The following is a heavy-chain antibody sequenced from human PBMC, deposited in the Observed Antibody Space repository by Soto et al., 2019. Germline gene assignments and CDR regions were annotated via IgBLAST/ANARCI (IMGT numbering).Heavy chain of an antibody. D-gene: IGHD6-19*01. CDR2: ISYDGSNK. V-gene: IGHV3-30*18. Sequence: GGSLRLSCAASGFTFSSYGMHWVRQAPGKGLEWVAVISYDGSNKYYADSVKGRFTISRDNSKNTLYLQMNSLRAEDTAVYYCAKVVCVAGRDYWGQGTLVTVSS. CDR1: GFTFSSYG. CDR3: AKVVCVAGRDY. J-gene: IGHJ4*02.